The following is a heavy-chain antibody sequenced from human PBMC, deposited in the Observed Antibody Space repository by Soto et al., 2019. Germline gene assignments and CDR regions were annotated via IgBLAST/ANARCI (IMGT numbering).Heavy chain of an antibody. D-gene: IGHD3-22*01. Sequence: KPGGSLRLSCAASGFTFSSYSMNWVRQAPGKGLEWVSSISSSSSYIYYADSVKGRFTISRENAKNSLYLQMNSLRAGDTAVYYCARARGYPHDAFDIWGQGTMVTVSS. CDR3: ARARGYPHDAFDI. J-gene: IGHJ3*02. CDR1: GFTFSSYS. V-gene: IGHV3-21*01. CDR2: ISSSSSYI.